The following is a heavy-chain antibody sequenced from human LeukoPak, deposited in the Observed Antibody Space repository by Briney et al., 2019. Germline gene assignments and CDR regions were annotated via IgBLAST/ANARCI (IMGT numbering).Heavy chain of an antibody. CDR1: GFTFGDYA. V-gene: IGHV3-49*03. CDR2: IRSKAYGGTT. D-gene: IGHD1-26*01. J-gene: IGHJ4*02. Sequence: GGSLTLSCPASGFTFGDYAMSWFRQAPGKGLDGVGFIRSKAYGGTTEYAASVKGRFTISRDDSKSIAYLQMNSLKTEDTAVYYCTRARNSWWEVRVFYYWGQGTLVTVSS. CDR3: TRARNSWWEVRVFYY.